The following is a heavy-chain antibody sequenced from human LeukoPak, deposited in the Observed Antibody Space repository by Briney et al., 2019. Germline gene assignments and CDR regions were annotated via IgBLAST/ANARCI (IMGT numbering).Heavy chain of an antibody. CDR2: ISGSGGST. V-gene: IGHV3-23*01. CDR1: GFTFNNYV. D-gene: IGHD4-17*01. CDR3: AKDDYGDYGWPIDY. J-gene: IGHJ4*02. Sequence: PPGGSLRLSCAASGFTFNNYVMTWVRQTTGKGLEWVSAISGSGGSTYYADSVKGRFTISRDNSKNTLYLQMNSLRAEDTALYYCAKDDYGDYGWPIDYWGQGTLVTVSA.